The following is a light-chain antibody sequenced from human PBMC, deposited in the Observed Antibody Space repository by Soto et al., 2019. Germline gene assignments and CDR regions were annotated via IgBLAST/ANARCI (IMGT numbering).Light chain of an antibody. CDR2: AAS. CDR3: LQHNSYPIT. V-gene: IGKV1-17*03. CDR1: QSTSNY. Sequence: DIQMTQAPWAMSASVVDGLTMSCRASQSTSNYLAWFQQKPGKVPKRLIYAASSLQSGVPSRFSGSRSGTEFTLTISSLQPEDFATDYCLQHNSYPITFGQGTRLEIK. J-gene: IGKJ5*01.